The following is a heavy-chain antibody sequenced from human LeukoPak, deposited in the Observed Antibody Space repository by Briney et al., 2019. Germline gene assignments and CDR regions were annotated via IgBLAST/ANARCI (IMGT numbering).Heavy chain of an antibody. CDR3: ARGGNYDSTWGAFDI. CDR2: ISYDGSNK. J-gene: IGHJ3*02. D-gene: IGHD3-22*01. V-gene: IGHV3-30-3*01. CDR1: GFTFSSYA. Sequence: GGSLRHSCAASGFTFSSYAMHWVRQAPGKGLEWVAVISYDGSNKYYADSVKGRFTISRDNSKNTLYLQMNSLRAEDTAVYYCARGGNYDSTWGAFDIWGQGTMVTVSS.